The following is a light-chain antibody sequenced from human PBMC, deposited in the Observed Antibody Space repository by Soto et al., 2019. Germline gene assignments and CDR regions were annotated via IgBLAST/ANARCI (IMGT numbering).Light chain of an antibody. CDR2: EVS. Sequence: QSALTQPAPVSGSPGQSITISCTGTSSDVGGYSYVSWYLQHPGKAPQLMIYEVSNRPSGVSDRVSGSKSGNTASLTISGLQAEDEADYYCSSYTSSTTQVFGTGTKLTVL. J-gene: IGLJ1*01. CDR1: SSDVGGYSY. V-gene: IGLV2-14*01. CDR3: SSYTSSTTQV.